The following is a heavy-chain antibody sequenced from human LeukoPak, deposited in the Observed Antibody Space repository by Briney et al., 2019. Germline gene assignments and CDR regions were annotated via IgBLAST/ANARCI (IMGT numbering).Heavy chain of an antibody. CDR2: IKQDGSET. CDR3: ANGDGFDY. D-gene: IGHD5-24*01. V-gene: IGHV3-7*01. J-gene: IGHJ4*02. CDR1: GFTFSTYW. Sequence: GGSLRLCCATSGFTFSTYWMSWVRQAPGKGLEWVANIKQDGSETYYADSVKGRFTIFRDNAKNSLYLQMDSLRVEDTAVYYCANGDGFDYWGQGTLVIVSS.